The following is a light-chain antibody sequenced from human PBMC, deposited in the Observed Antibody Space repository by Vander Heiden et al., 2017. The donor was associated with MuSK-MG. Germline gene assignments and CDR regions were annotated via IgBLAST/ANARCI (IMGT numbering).Light chain of an antibody. CDR3: ETEDSNCVV. CDR1: SVHRSYI. Sequence: QPVLTHSSSASASLGPSVTLTCTLRSVHRSYILAWHQQPPVKAPRYMMKLEGSGSYNKGIAVPDRVSGSSSGADCYLTMSNFQAEDEDDYDAETEDSNCVVFGGGTKLTVL. CDR2: LEGSGSY. J-gene: IGLJ2*01. V-gene: IGLV4-60*03.